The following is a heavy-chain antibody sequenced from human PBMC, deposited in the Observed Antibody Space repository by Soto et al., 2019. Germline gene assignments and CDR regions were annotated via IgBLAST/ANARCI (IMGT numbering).Heavy chain of an antibody. CDR3: ARQLGCNSISCPYDGFDI. Sequence: SETLSLTCTVSGGSISSTSHYWGWIRQSPGKGLEWIGSIYYSGSTYYNPSLKSRVTISGDTSKNEFSLKLSSVTAADTAVYYCARQLGCNSISCPYDGFDIWGQGTMVTVSS. CDR1: GGSISSTSHY. D-gene: IGHD2-2*01. CDR2: IYYSGST. V-gene: IGHV4-39*01. J-gene: IGHJ3*02.